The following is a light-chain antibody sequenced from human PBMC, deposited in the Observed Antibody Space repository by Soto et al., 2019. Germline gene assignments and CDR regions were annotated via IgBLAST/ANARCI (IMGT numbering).Light chain of an antibody. CDR1: QSVSSN. CDR2: GAF. CDR3: KQYNDWPLT. J-gene: IGKJ1*01. Sequence: EIVMTQSPVTLSVSPGESFTLSGRASQSVSSNLAWYQQNPGQAHSLLIYGAFTRATGIPARFSGTGSGTEFTLTISSLQSEEFALYYCKQYNDWPLTVGQGNKVDIK. V-gene: IGKV3-15*01.